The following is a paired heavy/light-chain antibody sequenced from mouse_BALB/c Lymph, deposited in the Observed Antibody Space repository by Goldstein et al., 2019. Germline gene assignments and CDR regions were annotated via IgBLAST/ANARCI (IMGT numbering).Light chain of an antibody. Sequence: QIVLTQSPAIMSASLGERVTMTCTASSSVSSSYLHWYQQKPGSSPKLWIYSTSNLASGVPARFSGSGSGTSYSLTISSMEAEDAATYYCHQYHRSPPITFGAGTKLELK. V-gene: IGKV4-74*01. CDR2: STS. CDR1: SSVSSSY. CDR3: HQYHRSPPIT. J-gene: IGKJ5*01.
Heavy chain of an antibody. CDR1: GFTFTDYY. D-gene: IGHD1-1*01. CDR2: IRNKANGYTT. J-gene: IGHJ2*01. CDR3: AREGVLRFFDY. V-gene: IGHV7-3*02. Sequence: EVKLVESGGGLVQPGGSLRLSCATSGFTFTDYYMSWVRQPPGKALEWLGFIRNKANGYTTEYSASVKGRFTISRDNSQSILYLQMNTLRAEDSATYYCAREGVLRFFDYWGQGTTLTVSS.